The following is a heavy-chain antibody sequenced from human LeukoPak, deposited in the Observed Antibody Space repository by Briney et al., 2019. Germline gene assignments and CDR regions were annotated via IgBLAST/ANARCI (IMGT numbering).Heavy chain of an antibody. CDR3: AREGEYYDSSGRHDAFDI. CDR2: IYYSGST. V-gene: IGHV4-31*03. D-gene: IGHD3-22*01. Sequence: PSETLCLTCTVSGDSISSGGYYWSWIRQHPGKGLEWIGYIYYSGSTYYNPSLKTRVTISVDTSKNQFSLKLSSVTAADTAVYYCAREGEYYDSSGRHDAFDIWGQGTMVTVSS. J-gene: IGHJ3*02. CDR1: GDSISSGGYY.